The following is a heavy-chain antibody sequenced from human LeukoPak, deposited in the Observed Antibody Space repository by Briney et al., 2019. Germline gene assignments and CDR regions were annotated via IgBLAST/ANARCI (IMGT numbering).Heavy chain of an antibody. CDR2: IYSDGST. J-gene: IGHJ4*02. Sequence: SETLSLTCTVSGGSTSSDYWSWIRQPAGRGLEWIGRIYSDGSTNYNPSLKSRITMSVDTSKNQFSLRLSSVTAADTAVYYCARDKAYYYDISGFDNWGQGTPVTVSS. CDR3: ARDKAYYYDISGFDN. D-gene: IGHD3-22*01. V-gene: IGHV4-4*07. CDR1: GGSTSSDY.